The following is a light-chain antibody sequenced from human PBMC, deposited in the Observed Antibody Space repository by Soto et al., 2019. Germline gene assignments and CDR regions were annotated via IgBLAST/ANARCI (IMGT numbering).Light chain of an antibody. CDR2: EVN. J-gene: IGLJ3*02. V-gene: IGLV2-14*01. Sequence: QSALTQPASVSGSPGQSITISCTGTSRDVGVYDYVSWYQHHPGKAPQLMIYEVNNRPSGISNRFSGSKSGNTASLTISGLQAEDEADYFCSSYTSTNTLVFGGGTKLTVL. CDR3: SSYTSTNTLV. CDR1: SRDVGVYDY.